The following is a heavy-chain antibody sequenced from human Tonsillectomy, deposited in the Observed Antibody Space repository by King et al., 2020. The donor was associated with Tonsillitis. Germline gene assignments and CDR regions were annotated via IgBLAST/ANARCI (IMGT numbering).Heavy chain of an antibody. D-gene: IGHD4-17*01. CDR2: VNWNSGTT. CDR1: GFTFDDYA. J-gene: IGHJ4*02. Sequence: VQLVESGGGLVQPGRSLRLSCAASGFTFDDYAMHWVRQVPGRGLEWVSGVNWNSGTTGYADSVKGRFTISRDNAKNSLYLQMNSLRPEDTALYYCTKGRGFDDGTKSFDYWGRGTLVTVSS. V-gene: IGHV3-9*01. CDR3: TKGRGFDDGTKSFDY.